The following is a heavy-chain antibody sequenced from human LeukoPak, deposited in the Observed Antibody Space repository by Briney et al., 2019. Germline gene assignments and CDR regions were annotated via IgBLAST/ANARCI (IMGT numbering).Heavy chain of an antibody. J-gene: IGHJ4*02. D-gene: IGHD1-1*01. CDR1: GFIYSNDA. Sequence: GGSLRLSCAASGFIYSNDAMHWVRQAPGKGLEWVAFIWFDGSNKHYADSVKGRFTISRDNSEDTLYLQMNSLRAEDTAVYYCVRDPSGSGFAFDSWGQGALVTVSS. CDR2: IWFDGSNK. CDR3: VRDPSGSGFAFDS. V-gene: IGHV3-33*01.